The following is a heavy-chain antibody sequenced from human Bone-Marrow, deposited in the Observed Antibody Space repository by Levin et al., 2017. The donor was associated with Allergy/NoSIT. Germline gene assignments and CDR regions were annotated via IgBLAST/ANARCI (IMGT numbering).Heavy chain of an antibody. CDR2: INPNSCGT. Sequence: ASVKVSCKASGYTFTDYYMNWVRQAPGQGLEGMGWINPNSCGTNYAQKFQGRVTMTRDTSISTAYMELTRLRSDDTAVYYCARDPDYYDRAFDSWGQGTMVTVSS. CDR1: GYTFTDYY. D-gene: IGHD3-22*01. V-gene: IGHV1-2*02. CDR3: ARDPDYYDRAFDS. J-gene: IGHJ3*02.